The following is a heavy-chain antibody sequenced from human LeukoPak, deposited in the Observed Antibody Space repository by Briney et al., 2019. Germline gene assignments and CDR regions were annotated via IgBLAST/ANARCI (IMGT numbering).Heavy chain of an antibody. CDR2: ITGGETYI. Sequence: PGGSLRLSCAASGFTFSSYAMNWVRQAPGKGLEWVSSITGGETYIYYADSVKARFTISRDNAKNTLYLQMNSLRAEDTAVYYCAKRACSSTSCYPYYFDYWGQGTLVTVSS. V-gene: IGHV3-21*01. CDR1: GFTFSSYA. D-gene: IGHD2-2*01. CDR3: AKRACSSTSCYPYYFDY. J-gene: IGHJ4*02.